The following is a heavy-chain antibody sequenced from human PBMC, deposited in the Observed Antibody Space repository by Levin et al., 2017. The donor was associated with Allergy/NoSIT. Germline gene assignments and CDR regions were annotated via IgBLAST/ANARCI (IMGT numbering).Heavy chain of an antibody. Sequence: ASVKVSCKASGYTFTSYYMHWVRQAPGQGLEWMGIINPSGGSTSYAQKFQGRVTMTRDTSTSTVYTELSSLRSEDTAVYYCARDDEDCSGGSCYHYYGMDVWGQGTTVTVSS. V-gene: IGHV1-46*01. CDR2: INPSGGST. D-gene: IGHD2-15*01. J-gene: IGHJ6*02. CDR3: ARDDEDCSGGSCYHYYGMDV. CDR1: GYTFTSYY.